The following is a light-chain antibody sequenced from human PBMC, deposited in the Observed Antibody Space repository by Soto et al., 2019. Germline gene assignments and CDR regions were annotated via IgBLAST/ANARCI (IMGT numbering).Light chain of an antibody. J-gene: IGLJ3*02. Sequence: QSALTQPASVSGSPGQSITISCTGTSSDVGSYNYVSWYQQHPGKAPKLMIYEVSNRPSGVSHRFSGSKSVNTASLTISGLEAEDEDDYYCSSSATRSIWLFGGGTKLTVL. V-gene: IGLV2-14*03. CDR3: SSSATRSIWL. CDR1: SSDVGSYNY. CDR2: EVS.